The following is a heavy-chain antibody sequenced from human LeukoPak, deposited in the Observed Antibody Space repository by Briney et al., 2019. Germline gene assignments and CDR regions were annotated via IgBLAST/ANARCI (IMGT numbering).Heavy chain of an antibody. CDR1: GGSISSYY. D-gene: IGHD1-14*01. V-gene: IGHV4-59*01. Sequence: SETLSLTCTVSGGSISSYYWSWIRQPPGKGLEWIGYIYYSGSTNYNPSLKSRVTISVDTSKNQFSLKLSSVTATDTAVYYCARDGNRYGMDVWGQGTTVTVSS. J-gene: IGHJ6*02. CDR2: IYYSGST. CDR3: ARDGNRYGMDV.